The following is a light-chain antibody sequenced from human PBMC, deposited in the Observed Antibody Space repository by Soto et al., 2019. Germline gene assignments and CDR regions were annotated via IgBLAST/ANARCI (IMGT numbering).Light chain of an antibody. J-gene: IGKJ1*01. CDR3: QRRDNWLWT. CDR2: DAF. V-gene: IGKV3-11*01. Sequence: EVVLTQSPATLSLSPGERATLSCSASQSVNTYLAWYQQKPGQAPRLLIYDAFNRATGIPARFSGSGSGTDLTLTIASLEPEDFAVYYCQRRDNWLWTFGQGTKVEIK. CDR1: QSVNTY.